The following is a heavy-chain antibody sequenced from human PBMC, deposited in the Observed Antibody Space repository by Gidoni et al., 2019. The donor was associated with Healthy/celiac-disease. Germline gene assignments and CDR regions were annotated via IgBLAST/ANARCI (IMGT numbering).Heavy chain of an antibody. D-gene: IGHD1-26*01. Sequence: EVPLLVSGGGLVQPGGSLRLYCSASGFTFRSYAMSWVRQAPGKGLEWVSAISGSGGSTYYADSVKGRFTISRDNSKNTLYLQMNSLRAEDTAVYYCAKVPRSGSYGDPDYWGQGTLVTVSS. CDR3: AKVPRSGSYGDPDY. J-gene: IGHJ4*02. CDR1: GFTFRSYA. CDR2: ISGSGGST. V-gene: IGHV3-23*01.